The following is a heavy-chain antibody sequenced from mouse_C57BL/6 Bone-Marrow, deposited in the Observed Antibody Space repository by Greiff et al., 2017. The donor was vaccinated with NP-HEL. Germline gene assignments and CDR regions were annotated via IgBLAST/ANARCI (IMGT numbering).Heavy chain of an antibody. CDR2: IHPNSGST. D-gene: IGHD1-1*01. CDR1: GYTFTSYW. Sequence: QVQLQQPGAELVKPGASVKLSCKASGYTFTSYWMHWVKQRPGQGLEWIGMIHPNSGSTNYNEKFKSKATLTVDQSSSTAYMQLSSLTSEDSAVYYCARKGVYYGSSYFAYWGQGTLVTVSA. CDR3: ARKGVYYGSSYFAY. V-gene: IGHV1-64*01. J-gene: IGHJ3*01.